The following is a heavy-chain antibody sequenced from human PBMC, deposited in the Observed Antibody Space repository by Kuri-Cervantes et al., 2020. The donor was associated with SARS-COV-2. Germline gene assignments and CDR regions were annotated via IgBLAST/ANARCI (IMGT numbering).Heavy chain of an antibody. D-gene: IGHD5-24*01. J-gene: IGHJ6*02. V-gene: IGHV1-46*01. CDR1: GYTFTSYY. CDR2: ITPSGGST. Sequence: SVKVSCKQSGYTFTSYYMHGVRQAPGQGLEWMGRITPSGGSTSYAQKFQGRVTITSDTSTSTVYMELSSLRSEVPAVYYCARAGEGGYNYSDYDGRDVWGQGTTVTVSS. CDR3: ARAGEGGYNYSDYDGRDV.